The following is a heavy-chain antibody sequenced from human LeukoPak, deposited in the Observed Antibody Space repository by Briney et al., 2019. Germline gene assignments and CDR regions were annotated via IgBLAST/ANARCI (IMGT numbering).Heavy chain of an antibody. J-gene: IGHJ4*02. D-gene: IGHD3-22*01. CDR1: GYTFTSYD. CDR2: MNPNNGNT. CDR3: ARSYYYDSGFDY. V-gene: IGHV1-8*01. Sequence: ASVKVSCKASGYTFTSYDINWVRQATGQGLEWMGWMNPNNGNTGYAQKFQGRVTMTRNTSISTAYMELSSLRSEDTAVYYCARSYYYDSGFDYWGQGTLVTVSS.